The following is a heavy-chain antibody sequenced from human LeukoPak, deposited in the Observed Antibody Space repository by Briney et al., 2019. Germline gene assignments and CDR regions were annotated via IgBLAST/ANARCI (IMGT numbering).Heavy chain of an antibody. Sequence: SETLSLTCTVSGYSISSGYYWGWIRQPPGKGLEWIGSIYHSGSTYYNPSLKSRVTISLDMSKNQFSLKLSSVTAADTAVYYCARVVRPMIVRWWGQGTLVTVSS. V-gene: IGHV4-38-2*02. J-gene: IGHJ4*02. CDR1: GYSISSGYY. D-gene: IGHD3-22*01. CDR3: ARVVRPMIVRW. CDR2: IYHSGST.